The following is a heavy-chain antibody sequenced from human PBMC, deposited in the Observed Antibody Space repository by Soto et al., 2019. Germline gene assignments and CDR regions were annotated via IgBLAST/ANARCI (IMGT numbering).Heavy chain of an antibody. Sequence: QAQLVQSGAELKKPGSSVKVSCKASGGNFSSYAISWLRQAPGPGREWMGGIVPLFGTTNYAQKFKGRLMITADESTTTAYMELSSLRFEDTAVYYCARARGLSGYTWFDPWGQGSPVTVSS. CDR1: GGNFSSYA. CDR3: ARARGLSGYTWFDP. D-gene: IGHD3-10*01. J-gene: IGHJ5*02. V-gene: IGHV1-69*01. CDR2: IVPLFGTT.